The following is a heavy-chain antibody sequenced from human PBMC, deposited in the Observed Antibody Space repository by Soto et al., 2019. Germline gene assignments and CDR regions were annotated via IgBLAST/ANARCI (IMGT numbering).Heavy chain of an antibody. CDR2: IWSDGNNR. J-gene: IGHJ4*02. V-gene: IGHV3-33*01. CDR3: ARIPLDTSMALDY. Sequence: QVQLVESGGGVLQPGKSLRLSCVASGFTFNTYGFHWVRQAPGKGLEWVSVIWSDGNNRYYADSVKGRFTISRDSSKNTLYLQMNSLIVEDAAVYYCARIPLDTSMALDYWGQGTLVTVSS. CDR1: GFTFNTYG. D-gene: IGHD5-18*01.